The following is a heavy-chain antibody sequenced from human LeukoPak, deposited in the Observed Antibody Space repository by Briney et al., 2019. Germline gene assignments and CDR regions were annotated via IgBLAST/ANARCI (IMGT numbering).Heavy chain of an antibody. D-gene: IGHD3-22*01. CDR3: ARELPPVVTYYFDY. J-gene: IGHJ4*02. V-gene: IGHV3-33*01. CDR1: GFTLSSFG. Sequence: GGSLRLSCAASGFTLSSFGMHWVRQAPGKGLDWVAVIWYDGSNKYYADSVKGRFTISRDNSKNTLYLQMNSLRAEDTAVYYCARELPPVVTYYFDYWGQGTLVTVSP. CDR2: IWYDGSNK.